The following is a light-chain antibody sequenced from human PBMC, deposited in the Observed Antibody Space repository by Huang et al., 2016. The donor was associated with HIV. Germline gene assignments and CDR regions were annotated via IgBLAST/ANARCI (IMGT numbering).Light chain of an antibody. CDR3: QQYNDWPPLT. V-gene: IGKV3D-15*01. Sequence: VMTQSPASLSASPGSRVTLSCRASQGVRTNLAWYQQKPGQAPTLIMFGASTRSTGTPPRFSGSGSGTDFTLTITSLQSSDSAIYYCQQYNDWPPLTFGGGTKVEI. J-gene: IGKJ4*01. CDR2: GAS. CDR1: QGVRTN.